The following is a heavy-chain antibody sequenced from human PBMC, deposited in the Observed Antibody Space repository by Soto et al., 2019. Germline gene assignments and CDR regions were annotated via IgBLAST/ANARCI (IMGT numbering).Heavy chain of an antibody. J-gene: IGHJ6*02. CDR1: GGTFSSYA. CDR2: IIPIFGTA. Sequence: SVKVSCKASGGTFSSYAISWVRQAPGQGLEWMGGIIPIFGTANYAQKFQGRVTITADESTSTAYMELGSLRSEDTAVYYCARSVGVRGDPNYYYYGMDVWGQGTTVTVS. V-gene: IGHV1-69*13. D-gene: IGHD3-10*01. CDR3: ARSVGVRGDPNYYYYGMDV.